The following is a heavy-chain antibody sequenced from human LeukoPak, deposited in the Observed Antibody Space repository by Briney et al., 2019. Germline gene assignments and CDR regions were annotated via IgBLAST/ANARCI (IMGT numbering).Heavy chain of an antibody. D-gene: IGHD6-19*01. CDR1: CYTFPSYN. CDR2: IRAYNGNT. V-gene: IGHV1-18*04. Sequence: ASVKVSCEASCYTFPSYNINWVRQAPGQGLAWMGWIRAYNGNTKYAQKLQGRVTMTTDAPTSTAYMELRSLRSDDTAVYYCARDRGAVAGTENWFGPWGQGTLVTVSS. J-gene: IGHJ5*02. CDR3: ARDRGAVAGTENWFGP.